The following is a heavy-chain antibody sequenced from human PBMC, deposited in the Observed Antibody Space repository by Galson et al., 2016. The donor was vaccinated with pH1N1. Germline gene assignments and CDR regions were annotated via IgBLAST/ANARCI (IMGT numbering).Heavy chain of an antibody. V-gene: IGHV1-2*02. Sequence: SVKVSCKASGYTFTDYYIHWVRQAPGKGLEWMGWINPNSDVTKYAQKCQNRVTMTRDTSINTAYMELSGLTSDDTAVYYCARDSKGGIPFHYWGQGTLVTLSS. CDR2: INPNSDVT. J-gene: IGHJ4*02. CDR3: ARDSKGGIPFHY. CDR1: GYTFTDYY. D-gene: IGHD1-26*01.